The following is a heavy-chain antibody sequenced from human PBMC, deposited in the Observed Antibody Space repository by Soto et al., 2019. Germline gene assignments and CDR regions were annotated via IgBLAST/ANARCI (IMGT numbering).Heavy chain of an antibody. J-gene: IGHJ3*02. V-gene: IGHV4-30-4*01. CDR1: GGSISSGDYY. CDR2: IYYSGNT. D-gene: IGHD5-18*01. CDR3: ARGGYSYAFDI. Sequence: PSETLSLTCTVSGGSISSGDYYWNWIRQPPGKGLEWIGNIYYSGNTDCNPSLKSRVTISVDTSKNQFSLKLSSVTAADTAVYYCARGGYSYAFDIWGQGTMVT.